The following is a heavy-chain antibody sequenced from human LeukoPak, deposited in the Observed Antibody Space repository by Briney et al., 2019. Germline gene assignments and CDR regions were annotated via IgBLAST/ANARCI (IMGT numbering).Heavy chain of an antibody. CDR2: TIPIFGTA. Sequence: GASVKVSCKASGGTFSSYAISWVRQAPGQGLEWMGGTIPIFGTANYAQKFQGRVTITTDESTSTAYMELSSLRSEDTAVYYCARAHYGSGSYWYYFDYWGQGTLVTVSS. D-gene: IGHD3-10*01. V-gene: IGHV1-69*05. J-gene: IGHJ4*02. CDR3: ARAHYGSGSYWYYFDY. CDR1: GGTFSSYA.